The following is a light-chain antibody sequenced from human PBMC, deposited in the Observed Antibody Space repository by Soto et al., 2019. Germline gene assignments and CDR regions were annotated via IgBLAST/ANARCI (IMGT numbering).Light chain of an antibody. V-gene: IGKV1-39*01. J-gene: IGKJ1*01. CDR2: AAS. CDR1: QNINSY. Sequence: DIRMTQSPSSLSAAVGDRVTITCRASQNINSYVNWYQQKPGKAPKLLIYAASSLQSGVPSRFSGSESGTDFTLTISRLQPEDFATYYCQQTYSNPPWTFGQGTKVEVK. CDR3: QQTYSNPPWT.